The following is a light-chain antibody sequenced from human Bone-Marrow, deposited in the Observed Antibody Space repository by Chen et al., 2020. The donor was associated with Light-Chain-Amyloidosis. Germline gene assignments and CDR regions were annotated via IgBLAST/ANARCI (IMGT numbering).Light chain of an antibody. Sequence: AIQMTQSPSSLSASVGDRVIITCRASQDIRNDVTWYQQKPGKAPKLLIYGASRLQSGVPSMFSGSGSGTDFTLTLSRLQPEDFATYYCLQDYNYPRTFGQGTKVEIK. V-gene: IGKV1-6*01. CDR2: GAS. CDR3: LQDYNYPRT. CDR1: QDIRND. J-gene: IGKJ1*01.